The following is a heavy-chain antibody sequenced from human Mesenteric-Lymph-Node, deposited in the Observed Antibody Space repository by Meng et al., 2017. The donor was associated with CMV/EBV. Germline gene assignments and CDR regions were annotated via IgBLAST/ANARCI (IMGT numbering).Heavy chain of an antibody. CDR1: GGSISGYY. Sequence: TLSLTCTVSGGSISGYYWSWIRQPPGKALEWLALIDWDDDKYYSTSLKTRLTISKDTSKNQVVLTITNMDPVDTATYYCARIPGLLGIYGMDVWGQGTTVTVSS. CDR3: ARIPGLLGIYGMDV. V-gene: IGHV2-70*01. D-gene: IGHD7-27*01. J-gene: IGHJ6*02. CDR2: IDWDDDK.